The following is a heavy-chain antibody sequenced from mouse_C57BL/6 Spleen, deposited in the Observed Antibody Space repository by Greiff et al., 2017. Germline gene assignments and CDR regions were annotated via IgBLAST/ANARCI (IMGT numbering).Heavy chain of an antibody. CDR3: ARRGDSSGYFDY. J-gene: IGHJ2*01. CDR2: IYWDDDK. CDR1: GFSLSTSGMG. V-gene: IGHV8-12*01. Sequence: QVQLKESGPGILQSSPTLSLTCSFSGFSLSTSGMGVSWIRQPSGKGLEWLAHIYWDDDKRYNQSLKSPLTISKDTSRNQVFLKITSVDTADTATYYCARRGDSSGYFDYWGQGTTLTVSS. D-gene: IGHD3-2*02.